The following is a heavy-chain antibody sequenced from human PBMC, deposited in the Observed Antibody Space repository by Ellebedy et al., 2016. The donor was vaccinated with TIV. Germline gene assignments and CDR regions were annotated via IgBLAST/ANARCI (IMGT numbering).Heavy chain of an antibody. J-gene: IGHJ5*02. V-gene: IGHV3-11*01. D-gene: IGHD6-13*01. CDR1: GFTFSDYY. CDR2: ISSSGRTV. CDR3: ARDARFIDQQHNWFDP. Sequence: GGSLRLSCAASGFTFSDYYMSRIRQAPGKGLEWVSYISSSGRTVYYADSVKGRFTISRDNAKNSLYLQMNSLRAEDTAVYYCARDARFIDQQHNWFDPWGQGTLVTVSS.